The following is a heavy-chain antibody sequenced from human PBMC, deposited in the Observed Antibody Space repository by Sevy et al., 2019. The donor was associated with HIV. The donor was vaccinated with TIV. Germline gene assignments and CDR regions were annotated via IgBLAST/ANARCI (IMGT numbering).Heavy chain of an antibody. Sequence: SETLSLTCTVSGGSISSSGYYWGWIRQPPGKGLAWFGSISYSGSTYYSPSLKSRVTISVDTSKNQFSLILSSVTAADTAVFYCARPPYGDYTNYFDPWGQGTLVTVSS. J-gene: IGHJ5*02. V-gene: IGHV4-39*01. D-gene: IGHD4-17*01. CDR2: ISYSGST. CDR1: GGSISSSGYY. CDR3: ARPPYGDYTNYFDP.